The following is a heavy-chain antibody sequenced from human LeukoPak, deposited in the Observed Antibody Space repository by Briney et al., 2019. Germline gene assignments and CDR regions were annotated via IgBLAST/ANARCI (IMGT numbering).Heavy chain of an antibody. J-gene: IGHJ4*02. CDR3: AREGTYYYDSSGSPLGY. Sequence: SETLSLTCAVYGGSFSGYYWSWIRQPPGKGLEWIGEINHSGSTNYNPSLKSRVTISVDTSKYQFSLKLSSVTAADTAVYYCAREGTYYYDSSGSPLGYWGQGTLVTVSS. CDR2: INHSGST. V-gene: IGHV4-34*01. D-gene: IGHD3-22*01. CDR1: GGSFSGYY.